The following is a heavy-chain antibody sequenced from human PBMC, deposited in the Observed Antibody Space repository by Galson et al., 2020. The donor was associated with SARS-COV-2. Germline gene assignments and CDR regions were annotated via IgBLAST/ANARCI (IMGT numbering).Heavy chain of an antibody. J-gene: IGHJ3*02. CDR3: AKKQAGAFDI. Sequence: SVKVSCKASGGTLSNNAINWVRQAPGQGLEWMGGITPIFGTAKYAQKFQGRVTITADKSPSTAYMELSSLRSEDTAVYYCAKKQAGAFDIWGQGTMVTVS. D-gene: IGHD3-10*01. CDR2: ITPIFGTA. V-gene: IGHV1-69*06. CDR1: GGTLSNNA.